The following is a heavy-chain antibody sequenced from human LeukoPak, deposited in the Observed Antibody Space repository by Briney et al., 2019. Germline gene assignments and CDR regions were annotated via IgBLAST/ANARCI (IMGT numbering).Heavy chain of an antibody. CDR3: ARDGWFGDYNWFDP. D-gene: IGHD3-10*01. J-gene: IGHJ5*02. CDR2: ISSASNTI. CDR1: GFTFSSYS. Sequence: GGSLRLSCAASGFTFSSYSMNWVRQAPGKGLEWISYISSASNTIYYADSVKGRFTISRDNAKNSVYLQMNSLRAEDTAMYYCARDGWFGDYNWFDPWGQGTLVTVSA. V-gene: IGHV3-48*01.